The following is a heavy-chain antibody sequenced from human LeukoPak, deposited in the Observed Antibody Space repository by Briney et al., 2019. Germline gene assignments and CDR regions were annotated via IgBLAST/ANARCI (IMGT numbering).Heavy chain of an antibody. Sequence: PSQTLSLTCTVSGGSISSGGYYWSWIRQHPGKGLEWIGYIYYSGSTYYNPSLKSRVTISVDTSKNQFSLKPSSVTAADTAVYYCARAPVSEGSFDYWGQGTLVTVSS. CDR3: ARAPVSEGSFDY. D-gene: IGHD3-10*01. J-gene: IGHJ4*02. V-gene: IGHV4-31*03. CDR2: IYYSGST. CDR1: GGSISSGGYY.